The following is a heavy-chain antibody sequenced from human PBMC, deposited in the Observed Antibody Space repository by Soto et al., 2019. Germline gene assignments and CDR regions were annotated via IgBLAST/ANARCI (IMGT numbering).Heavy chain of an antibody. J-gene: IGHJ6*02. D-gene: IGHD1-20*01. CDR1: GYTFTSFA. V-gene: IGHV1-3*01. CDR3: ARRGTYNWPMDV. Sequence: ASVKVSCKASGYTFTSFAMHWVRQAPGQRLEWMGWINADNGNTKYSQKFQGRVTITRDTSASTAHMELSSLRSEDTAVYYCARRGTYNWPMDVWGQGTKVTVSS. CDR2: INADNGNT.